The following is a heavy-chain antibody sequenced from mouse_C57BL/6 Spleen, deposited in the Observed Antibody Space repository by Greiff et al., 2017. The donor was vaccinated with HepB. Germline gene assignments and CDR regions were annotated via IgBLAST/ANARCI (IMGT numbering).Heavy chain of an antibody. CDR3: ARNGWDVRDYAMDY. V-gene: IGHV2-2*01. D-gene: IGHD4-1*01. CDR2: IWSGGST. CDR1: GFSLTSYG. J-gene: IGHJ4*01. Sequence: VQLMESGPGLVQPSQSLSITCTVSGFSLTSYGVHWVRQSPGKGLEWLGVIWSGGSTDYNAAFISRLSISKDNSKSQVFFKMNSLQADDTAIYYCARNGWDVRDYAMDYWGQGTSVTVSS.